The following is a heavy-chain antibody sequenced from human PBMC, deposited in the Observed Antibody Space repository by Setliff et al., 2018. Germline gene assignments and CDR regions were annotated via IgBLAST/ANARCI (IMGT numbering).Heavy chain of an antibody. D-gene: IGHD3-22*01. CDR3: ASLPYYDSSGCSLSYY. J-gene: IGHJ4*02. Sequence: PSETLSLTCIVAGDSISNRDYYWGWIRQPPGKGLEWIGRVYNTGTTNYNPSLKSRVTISISADTSNNHFSLKLSSVTAADTAVYYCASLPYYDSSGCSLSYYWGQGTLVTVSS. CDR1: GDSISNRDYY. V-gene: IGHV4-39*02. CDR2: VYNTGTT.